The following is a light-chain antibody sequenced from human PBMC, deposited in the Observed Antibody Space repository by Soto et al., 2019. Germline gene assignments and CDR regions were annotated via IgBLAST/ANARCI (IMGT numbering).Light chain of an antibody. Sequence: EIVLTQSPATLSLSPGERATLSCRASQSVSSYLAWYQQKPGQAPRLLIYDASNRATGIPARFSGSGSGTEFTLTISSLQSEDFAVYYCQQYNNWPPLVTFGPGTKVDIK. V-gene: IGKV3-11*01. CDR2: DAS. J-gene: IGKJ3*01. CDR3: QQYNNWPPLVT. CDR1: QSVSSY.